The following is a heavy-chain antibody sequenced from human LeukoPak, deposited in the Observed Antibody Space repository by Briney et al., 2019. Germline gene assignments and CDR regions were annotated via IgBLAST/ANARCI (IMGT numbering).Heavy chain of an antibody. CDR2: IRGDGSDK. Sequence: QAGGSLRLSCGASGFTFSSCAMHWVRQAPGKGLEWVTFIRGDGSDKFYADSVKGRFTISRDNSKNTLYLQMNSLRAEDTAVYYCLTIVETTFDAFDIWGQGTMVTVSS. CDR3: LTIVETTFDAFDI. CDR1: GFTFSSCA. J-gene: IGHJ3*02. D-gene: IGHD2/OR15-2a*01. V-gene: IGHV3-30*02.